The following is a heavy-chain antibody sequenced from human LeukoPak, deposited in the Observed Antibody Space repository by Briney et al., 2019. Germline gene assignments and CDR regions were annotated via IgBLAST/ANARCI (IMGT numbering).Heavy chain of an antibody. J-gene: IGHJ4*02. CDR3: AREGEVIVTDNLFY. Sequence: ASVKVSCKASGYGFIGYYIHWVRQAPGQGLEWMGIINPSGGSTTYAQMFQGRVTMTRDTSTRTVYMELSSLRSEDTAAYYCAREGEVIVTDNLFYWGQGTLVTVSS. V-gene: IGHV1-46*01. CDR2: INPSGGST. CDR1: GYGFIGYY. D-gene: IGHD2-21*01.